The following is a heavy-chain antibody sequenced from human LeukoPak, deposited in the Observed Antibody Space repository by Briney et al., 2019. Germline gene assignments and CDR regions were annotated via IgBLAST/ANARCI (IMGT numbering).Heavy chain of an antibody. Sequence: PGGSLRLSCTGSGFTFGDHAMSWVRQAPGKGLEWVGFIRSRAYRGTTEYAASVKGRFTISRDDSASIAYLQMSSLRTEDTAVYYCARGPIQLRIHNAMDVWGQGTTVTVSS. CDR1: GFTFGDHA. D-gene: IGHD5-18*01. CDR3: ARGPIQLRIHNAMDV. CDR2: IRSRAYRGTT. V-gene: IGHV3-49*04. J-gene: IGHJ6*02.